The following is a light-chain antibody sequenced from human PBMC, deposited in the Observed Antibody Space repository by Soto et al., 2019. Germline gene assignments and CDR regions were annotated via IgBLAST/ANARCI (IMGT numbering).Light chain of an antibody. J-gene: IGKJ5*01. CDR2: DIS. CDR1: QTVSRN. V-gene: IGKV3-15*01. CDR3: QQYNHWPC. Sequence: VVPRSRATLSISPGERATLSCRASQTVSRNLAWYQQRPGQAPRLLIYDISNRATGVPARFSGSGSETEFTLTIRSLQSEDFADDFCQQYNHWPCFAQRTRLE.